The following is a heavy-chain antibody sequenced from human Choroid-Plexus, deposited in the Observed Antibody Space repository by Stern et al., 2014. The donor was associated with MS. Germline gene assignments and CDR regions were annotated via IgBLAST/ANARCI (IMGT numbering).Heavy chain of an antibody. D-gene: IGHD2/OR15-2a*01. CDR3: AKDRQYLTYFFDH. V-gene: IGHV3-30*18. CDR1: GFTFGSCA. J-gene: IGHJ5*02. CDR2: LSYDGSNK. Sequence: VQLVESGGGVVQPGRPLRLSCVASGFTFGSCAMHWVRKAPGKGLGWVAGLSYDGSNKYYADSVKGRFTISRDNSQNTLYMQMSSLRPEDTAVYYCAKDRQYLTYFFDHWGQGSLVTVSS.